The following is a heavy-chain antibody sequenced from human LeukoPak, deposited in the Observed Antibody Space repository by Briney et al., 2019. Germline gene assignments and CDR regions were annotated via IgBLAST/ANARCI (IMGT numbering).Heavy chain of an antibody. CDR2: INPNSGDT. J-gene: IGHJ4*02. D-gene: IGHD3-3*01. Sequence: ASVKVPCKASGYTFTDFYLHWVRQAPGQGLEWMGWINPNSGDTNYEQKFQARVTMTRDTSINTAYMELSGLKSDDTAVYFCARENPGVPFDYWGQGTLVTVSS. V-gene: IGHV1-2*02. CDR3: ARENPGVPFDY. CDR1: GYTFTDFY.